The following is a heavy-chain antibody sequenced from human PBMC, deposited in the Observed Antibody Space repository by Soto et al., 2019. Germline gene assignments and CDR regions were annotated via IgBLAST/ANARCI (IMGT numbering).Heavy chain of an antibody. CDR2: IYYSGST. D-gene: IGHD4-17*01. Sequence: QVQLQESGPGLVKPSQTLSLTCTVSGGSISSGGYYWSWIRQHPGKGLEWIGYIYYSGSTYYNPSLKSRVTISVDTSKNQISLKLSSVTAADTAVYYCAREYPIRWHNWFDPWGQGTLVTVSS. V-gene: IGHV4-31*03. CDR1: GGSISSGGYY. CDR3: AREYPIRWHNWFDP. J-gene: IGHJ5*02.